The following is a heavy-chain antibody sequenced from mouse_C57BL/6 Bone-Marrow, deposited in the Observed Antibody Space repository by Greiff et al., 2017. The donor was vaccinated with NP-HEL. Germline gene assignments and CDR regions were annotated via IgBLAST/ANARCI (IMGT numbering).Heavy chain of an antibody. Sequence: EVMLVESEGGLVQPGSSMKLSCTASGFTFSDYYMAWVRQVPEKGLEWVANINYDGSSTYYLASLKSRFIISRDNAKNILYLQMSSLKSEDTATYYCARGGSSGSYYFDYWGQGTTLTVSS. D-gene: IGHD3-2*02. V-gene: IGHV5-16*01. CDR1: GFTFSDYY. CDR2: INYDGSST. CDR3: ARGGSSGSYYFDY. J-gene: IGHJ2*01.